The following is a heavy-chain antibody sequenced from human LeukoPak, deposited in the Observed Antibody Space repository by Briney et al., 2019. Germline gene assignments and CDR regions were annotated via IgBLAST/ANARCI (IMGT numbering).Heavy chain of an antibody. D-gene: IGHD6-19*01. CDR1: GXTFSTYA. V-gene: IGHV3-23*01. Sequence: PGGSLRLSCAASGXTFSTYAMSWVRQAPGKGLEWVLVIGGSGRPTYYADSVRGRFTISRDNSTNTLYLQMNSLRAEDTALYYCANTYSSGWYSYWGQGILVTVSS. CDR3: ANTYSSGWYSY. J-gene: IGHJ4*02. CDR2: IGGSGRPT.